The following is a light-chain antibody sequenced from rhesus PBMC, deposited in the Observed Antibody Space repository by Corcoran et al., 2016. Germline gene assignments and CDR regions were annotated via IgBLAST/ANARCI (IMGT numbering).Light chain of an antibody. CDR3: QQHNSYPRT. V-gene: IGKV1-25*01. CDR1: QGISSY. J-gene: IGKJ4*01. Sequence: DIQMTQSPSSLSASVGDRVTITCRASQGISSYLAWYQQKPGKAPKLLIYAASILQNGVPSRFSGSGSGTDFTLTIGSLQPEDFATYYCQQHNSYPRTFGGGTKVELK. CDR2: AAS.